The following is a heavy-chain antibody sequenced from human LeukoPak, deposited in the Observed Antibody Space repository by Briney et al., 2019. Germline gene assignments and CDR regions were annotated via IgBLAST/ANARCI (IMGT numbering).Heavy chain of an antibody. CDR3: ARDMTNWWFDP. CDR1: GGSISSGGYY. Sequence: SETLSLTCTVSGGSISSGGYYWSWIRQHPGKGLEWIGYIYYSGSTHYNPSLKSRVTISVDTSKNQFSLKLSSVTAADTAVYYCARDMTNWWFDPWGQGTLVTVSS. CDR2: IYYSGST. J-gene: IGHJ5*02. D-gene: IGHD1-1*01. V-gene: IGHV4-31*03.